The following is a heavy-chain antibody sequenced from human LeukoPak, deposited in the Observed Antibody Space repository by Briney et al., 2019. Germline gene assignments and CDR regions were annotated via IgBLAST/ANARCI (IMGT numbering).Heavy chain of an antibody. CDR3: ARHPPATRRFDY. Sequence: SETLSLTCTVSGGSIMNYYWNWIRQPPEKGLEWIGYVYYDGSTNYNPSLKSRVTMSVDTSKNQLSLKLSSVTAADTAVYYCARHPPATRRFDYWGQGTLGTVSS. J-gene: IGHJ4*02. CDR1: GGSIMNYY. V-gene: IGHV4-59*01. CDR2: VYYDGST.